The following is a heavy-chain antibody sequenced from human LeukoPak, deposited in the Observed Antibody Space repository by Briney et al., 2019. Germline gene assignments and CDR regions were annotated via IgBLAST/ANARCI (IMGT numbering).Heavy chain of an antibody. J-gene: IGHJ4*02. CDR1: GGSVSSGSYY. Sequence: SETLSLTCTVSGGSVSSGSYYWSWIRQPPGKGLEWIGYIYYSGSTNYNPSLKSRVTISVDTSKNQFSLKLSSVTAADTAVYYCARSTTVTRFDYWGQGTLVTVSS. V-gene: IGHV4-61*01. D-gene: IGHD4-17*01. CDR2: IYYSGST. CDR3: ARSTTVTRFDY.